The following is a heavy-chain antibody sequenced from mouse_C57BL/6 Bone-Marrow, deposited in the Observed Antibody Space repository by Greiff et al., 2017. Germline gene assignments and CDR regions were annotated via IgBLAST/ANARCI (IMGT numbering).Heavy chain of an antibody. Sequence: EVKLMESGGGLVQPGGSLSLSCAASGFTFTDYYMSWVRQPPGKALEWLGFIRNKANGYTTEYSASVKGRFTISRDNSQSILYLQMNALRAEDSATYYCARLYYDYDGFAYWGQGTLVTVSA. CDR1: GFTFTDYY. D-gene: IGHD2-4*01. V-gene: IGHV7-3*01. CDR3: ARLYYDYDGFAY. CDR2: IRNKANGYTT. J-gene: IGHJ3*01.